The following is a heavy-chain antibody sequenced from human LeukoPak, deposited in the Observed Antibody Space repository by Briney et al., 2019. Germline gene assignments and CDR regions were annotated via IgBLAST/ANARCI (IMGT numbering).Heavy chain of an antibody. D-gene: IGHD2-21*02. CDR1: GFTFSSYS. CDR2: ISSSSSYI. CDR3: AKGRWGLTINNFDL. J-gene: IGHJ3*01. V-gene: IGHV3-21*04. Sequence: GGSLRLSCAASGFTFSSYSMNWVRQAPGKGLEWVSSISSSSSYISYADSVKGRFTISRDSSKNTLYLQMNSLGGEDTALYYCAKGRWGLTINNFDLWGQGTMVTVSS.